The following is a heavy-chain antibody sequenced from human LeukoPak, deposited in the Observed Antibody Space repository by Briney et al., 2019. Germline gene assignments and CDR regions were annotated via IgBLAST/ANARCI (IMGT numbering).Heavy chain of an antibody. CDR2: IIPIFGTA. V-gene: IGHV1-69*05. CDR1: GGTFSSYA. CDR3: ARDRVARNDYGDPENWFDP. J-gene: IGHJ5*02. Sequence: SVKVSCKASGGTFSSYAISWVRQAPGQGLEWMGGIIPIFGTANCAQKFQGRVTITTDESTSTAYMELSSLRSEDTAVYYCARDRVARNDYGDPENWFDPWGQGTLVTVSS. D-gene: IGHD4-17*01.